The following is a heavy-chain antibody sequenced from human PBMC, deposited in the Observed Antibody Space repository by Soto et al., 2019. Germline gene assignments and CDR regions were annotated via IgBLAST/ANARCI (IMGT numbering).Heavy chain of an antibody. CDR1: GGSISSNNYY. V-gene: IGHV4-39*01. J-gene: IGHJ4*02. CDR2: MSYSRRT. D-gene: IGHD7-27*01. CDR3: PSHLRPTNWGGGSFDS. Sequence: QLQLQESGPGLVKPSETLSLTCFVSGGSISSNNYYWGWIRQPPGKGLEWIGRMSYSRRTNYHPSLKTRVTISLNTSSILFSPNRPPVTPADTAVYYCPSHLRPTNWGGGSFDSWGQVPLVTVPS.